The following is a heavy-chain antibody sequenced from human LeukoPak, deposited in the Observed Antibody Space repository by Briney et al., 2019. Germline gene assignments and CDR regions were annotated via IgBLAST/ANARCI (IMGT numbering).Heavy chain of an antibody. Sequence: GGSLRLSCAASGFTFSSYAMSWVRQAPGKGLEWVSAISGSGGSTYYADSVKGRFTISRDNSKNTLYLQMNSLRAEDTAVYYCAKAERPVIARSGNDYWGQGTLVTVSS. CDR1: GFTFSSYA. J-gene: IGHJ4*02. CDR3: AKAERPVIARSGNDY. D-gene: IGHD6-25*01. V-gene: IGHV3-23*01. CDR2: ISGSGGST.